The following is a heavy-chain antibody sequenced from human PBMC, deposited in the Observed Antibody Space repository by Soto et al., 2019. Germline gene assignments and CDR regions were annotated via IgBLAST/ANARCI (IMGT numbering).Heavy chain of an antibody. CDR2: IYYSGST. CDR1: GGSISSSSYY. Sequence: PSETLSLTCTVSGGSISSSSYYWGWIRQPPGKGLEWIGSIYYSGSTYYNPSLKSRVTISVDTSKNQFSLKLSSVTAADTAVYYCARRFYYYGSGSYYPFDYWGQGTLVTVS. V-gene: IGHV4-39*01. CDR3: ARRFYYYGSGSYYPFDY. D-gene: IGHD3-10*01. J-gene: IGHJ4*02.